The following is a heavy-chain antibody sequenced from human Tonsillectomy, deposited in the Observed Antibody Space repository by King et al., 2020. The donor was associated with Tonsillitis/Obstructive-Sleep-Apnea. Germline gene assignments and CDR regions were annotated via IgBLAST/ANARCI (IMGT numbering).Heavy chain of an antibody. CDR1: GYTFTNFA. CDR3: AGGDCSTTSCYGVDY. V-gene: IGHV7-4-1*02. Sequence: VQLVESGSELKKPGASVKVSCKASGYTFTNFAMNWMRQAPGQGLEWMGWINTNTGSPTYAQGFTGRFVFSLVTSVSTAYLQISSLKADDTAVYYCAGGDCSTTSCYGVDYWGQGTLVTVSS. CDR2: INTNTGSP. D-gene: IGHD2-2*01. J-gene: IGHJ4*02.